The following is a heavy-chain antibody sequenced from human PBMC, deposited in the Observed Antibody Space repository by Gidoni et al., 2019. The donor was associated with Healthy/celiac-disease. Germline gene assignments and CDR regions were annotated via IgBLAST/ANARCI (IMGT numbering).Heavy chain of an antibody. CDR1: GGSISSSSYY. V-gene: IGHV4-39*01. J-gene: IGHJ4*02. CDR2: IYYSGST. CDR3: ARISVAKTFDY. Sequence: QLQLQESGPGLVKPSETLSLTCTVSGGSISSSSYYWGWIRQPPGKGLEWIGSIYYSGSTYYNPSLKSRVTISVDTSKNQFSLKLSSVTAADTVVYYCARISVAKTFDYWGQGTLVTVSS. D-gene: IGHD5-12*01.